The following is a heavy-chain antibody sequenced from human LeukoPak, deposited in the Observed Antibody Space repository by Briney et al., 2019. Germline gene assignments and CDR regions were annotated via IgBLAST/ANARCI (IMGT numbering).Heavy chain of an antibody. V-gene: IGHV4-61*02. CDR2: IYTSGST. CDR3: ARVSDILTGSYDY. J-gene: IGHJ4*02. Sequence: SETLSLTCTVSGGSISSGSYYWSWIRQPAGKGLEWIGRIYTSGSTNYNPSLKGRVTISVDTSKNQFSLKLSSVTAADTAVYYCARVSDILTGSYDYWGQGTLVTVSS. CDR1: GGSISSGSYY. D-gene: IGHD3-9*01.